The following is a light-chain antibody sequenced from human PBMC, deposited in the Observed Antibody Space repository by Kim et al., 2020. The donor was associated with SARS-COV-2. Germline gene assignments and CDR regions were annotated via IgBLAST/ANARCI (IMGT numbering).Light chain of an antibody. CDR1: QSVSSN. CDR2: RAS. Sequence: SVSPGERPTLSCRASQSVSSNLAWYQQRPGQTPSLLIFRASTRATGVPARFSGSGSGTEFILTITSLQSEDFAVYYCQQYNEWPGTFGQGTKLEI. J-gene: IGKJ2*01. V-gene: IGKV3-15*01. CDR3: QQYNEWPGT.